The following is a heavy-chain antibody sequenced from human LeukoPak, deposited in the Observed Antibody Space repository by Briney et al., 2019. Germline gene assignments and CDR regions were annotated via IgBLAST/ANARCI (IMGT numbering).Heavy chain of an antibody. CDR2: IYHSGST. Sequence: SETLSLPCTVSGDSISSSSYYWGRIRQPPGKGLEWIGYIYHSGSTYYNPSLKSRVTISVDRSKNQFSLKLSSVTAADTAVYYCARARLASTDIVVLPAARNPYFDHWGQGTLVTVSS. CDR3: ARARLASTDIVVLPAARNPYFDH. V-gene: IGHV4-39*07. CDR1: GDSISSSSYY. D-gene: IGHD2-2*01. J-gene: IGHJ4*02.